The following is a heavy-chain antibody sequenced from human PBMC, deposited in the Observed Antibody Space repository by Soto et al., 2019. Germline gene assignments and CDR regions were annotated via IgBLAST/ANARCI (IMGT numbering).Heavy chain of an antibody. CDR2: ISNDGSNK. CDR1: GVIVSSYG. J-gene: IGHJ6*02. D-gene: IGHD3-3*01. Sequence: QVQLVESGGGVVQPGRSLRLSCAASGVIVSSYGVHWVRQAPGKGLEWVAVISNDGSNKYYADSVKGRFTISRDNSKNTLYLQMNSLRAEDTAVYYCASDLGNDIWSGYDYFYYFGMDVWGQGTTVTVSS. V-gene: IGHV3-30*19. CDR3: ASDLGNDIWSGYDYFYYFGMDV.